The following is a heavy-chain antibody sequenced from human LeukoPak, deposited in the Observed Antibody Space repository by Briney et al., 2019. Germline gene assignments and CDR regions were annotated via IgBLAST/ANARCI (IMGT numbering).Heavy chain of an antibody. CDR1: GGSFSGYY. J-gene: IGHJ4*02. Sequence: SETLSLTCAVYGGSFSGYYWSWIRQPPGKGLEWIGEINHSGSTNYNPSLKSRVTISVDTSKNQFSLKLSSVTAADTAVYYCARVEWLLLRGLSYFDYWGQGTLVTVSS. CDR2: INHSGST. CDR3: ARVEWLLLRGLSYFDY. D-gene: IGHD3-3*01. V-gene: IGHV4-34*01.